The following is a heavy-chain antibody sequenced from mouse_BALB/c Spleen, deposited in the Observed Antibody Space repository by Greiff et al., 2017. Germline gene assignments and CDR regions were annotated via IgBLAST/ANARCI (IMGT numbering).Heavy chain of an antibody. J-gene: IGHJ2*01. Sequence: EVQLVESGPGLVKPSQSLSLTCTVTGYSITSDYAWNWIRQFPGNKLEWMGYISYSGSTSYNPSLKSRISITRDTSKNQFFLQLNSVTTEDTATYYCARRGHYFDDWGQGTTLTVSS. V-gene: IGHV3-2*02. CDR1: GYSITSDYA. CDR2: ISYSGST. CDR3: ARRGHYFDD.